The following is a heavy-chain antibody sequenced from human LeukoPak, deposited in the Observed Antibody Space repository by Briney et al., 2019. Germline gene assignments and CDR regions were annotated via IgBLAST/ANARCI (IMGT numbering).Heavy chain of an antibody. CDR1: GYSFTSYW. V-gene: IGHV5-51*01. D-gene: IGHD6-13*01. Sequence: GESLKISCKGSGYSFTSYWIGWVRQMPGKGLEWMGIIYPGDSDTRYSPSFQGQVTISADKSISTAYLQWRSLKASDTAMYYCARQWSRSRWSGFMGADYWGQGTLVTVSS. CDR2: IYPGDSDT. CDR3: ARQWSRSRWSGFMGADY. J-gene: IGHJ4*02.